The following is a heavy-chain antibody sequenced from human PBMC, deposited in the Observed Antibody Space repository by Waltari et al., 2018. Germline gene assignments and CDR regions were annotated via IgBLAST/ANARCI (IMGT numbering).Heavy chain of an antibody. CDR2: IKEDGXKE. D-gene: IGHD3-10*01. J-gene: IGHJ4*02. CDR3: ARDWXGERPNFXX. CDR1: GXSFSNYX. V-gene: IGHV3-7*04. Sequence: EVQLVESXGGLVEPGGSLRLSCXASGXSFSNYXMSWVRQAPGKGLEWVADIKEDGXKEYYLGSVXGRFXISRDNXXNSXYLQMNSXXXEDTXVYYCARDWXGERPNFXXWGQGTLVTVSS.